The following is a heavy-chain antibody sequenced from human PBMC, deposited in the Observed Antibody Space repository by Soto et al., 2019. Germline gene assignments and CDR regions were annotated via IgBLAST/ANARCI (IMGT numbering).Heavy chain of an antibody. CDR3: AASTFQSGVSGYFHLDH. Sequence: QVQLVQSGAEVKKPGASVKVSCKASGYNFVKYGITWVRQAPGQGLEWLGWISPYNGNTKYAQKIQGRVIMTTDTSTTTAYLELLSLTSDDTAVYYCAASTFQSGVSGYFHLDHWGQGTLVTVSS. V-gene: IGHV1-18*01. CDR1: GYNFVKYG. D-gene: IGHD3-3*01. J-gene: IGHJ4*02. CDR2: ISPYNGNT.